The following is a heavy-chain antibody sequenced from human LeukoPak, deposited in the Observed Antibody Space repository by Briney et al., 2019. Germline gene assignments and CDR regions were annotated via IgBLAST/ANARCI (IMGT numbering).Heavy chain of an antibody. CDR2: ISSSSSYI. J-gene: IGHJ4*02. D-gene: IGHD5-12*01. CDR3: ARVVVATIGGYFDY. V-gene: IGHV3-21*01. Sequence: PGGSLRLSCAASGFTFSSYSMNWVRQAPGKGLEWVSSISSSSSYIYYADSVKGRFTISRDNAKNSLYLQMNSLRAEDTAVYYCARVVVATIGGYFDYWGQGTLVTASS. CDR1: GFTFSSYS.